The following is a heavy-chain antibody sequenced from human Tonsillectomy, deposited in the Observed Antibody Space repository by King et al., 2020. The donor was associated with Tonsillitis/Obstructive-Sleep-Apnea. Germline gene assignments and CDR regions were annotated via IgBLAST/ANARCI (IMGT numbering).Heavy chain of an antibody. D-gene: IGHD3-3*01. CDR1: GGSISSYY. J-gene: IGHJ4*02. CDR2: IYYSGST. Sequence: QLQESGPGLVKPSETLSLTCTVSGGSISSYYWNWIRQPPGKGLEWIGYIYYSGSTNYNPSLKSRVTISVDTAKTQFSLKLSSVTAADTAVYYCARGYVEEWLSSTYFDNWGQGTLVTVSS. V-gene: IGHV4-59*01. CDR3: ARGYVEEWLSSTYFDN.